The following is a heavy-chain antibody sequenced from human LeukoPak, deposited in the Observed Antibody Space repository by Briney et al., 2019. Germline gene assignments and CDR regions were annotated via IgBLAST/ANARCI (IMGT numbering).Heavy chain of an antibody. V-gene: IGHV3-30*04. CDR3: ARDMGYYDFWSGFDY. D-gene: IGHD3-3*01. J-gene: IGHJ4*02. CDR1: GFKFSSYA. CDR2: ISYDGSKK. Sequence: GGSLRLSCAASGFKFSSYAIHWVRQAPDKGLEWVTIISYDGSKKYYADSVKGRFTISRDNSKNTLYLLMNSLRAEDTAVYYCARDMGYYDFWSGFDYWGQGTLVTVSS.